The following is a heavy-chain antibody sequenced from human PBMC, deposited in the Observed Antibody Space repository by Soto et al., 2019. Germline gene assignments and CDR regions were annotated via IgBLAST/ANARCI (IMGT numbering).Heavy chain of an antibody. J-gene: IGHJ4*02. CDR1: GFTFSSYA. V-gene: IGHV3-23*01. CDR3: ANDMTATADY. Sequence: EVQLLESGGGLVQPGGSLRLSCAASGFTFSSYAMNWVRQAPGKGLEWVSTITGSGGSTYYADSVKGRFTISRDNSKNTLYLQMNSLRAEDTAVYYCANDMTATADYWGQGTLVTVSS. D-gene: IGHD2-21*02. CDR2: ITGSGGST.